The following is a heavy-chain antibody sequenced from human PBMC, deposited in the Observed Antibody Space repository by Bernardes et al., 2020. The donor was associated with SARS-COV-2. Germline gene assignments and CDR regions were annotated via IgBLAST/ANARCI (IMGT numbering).Heavy chain of an antibody. CDR3: TTLDYSNYGLMDV. D-gene: IGHD4-4*01. J-gene: IGHJ6*02. CDR1: GFTFSNAW. Sequence: GSLRLSGAASGFTFSNAWMSWVRQAPGKGLEWVGRIKSKTDGGTTDYAAPVKGRFTISRDDSKNTLYLQMNSLKTEDTAVYYCTTLDYSNYGLMDVWGQGTTVTVSS. V-gene: IGHV3-15*01. CDR2: IKSKTDGGTT.